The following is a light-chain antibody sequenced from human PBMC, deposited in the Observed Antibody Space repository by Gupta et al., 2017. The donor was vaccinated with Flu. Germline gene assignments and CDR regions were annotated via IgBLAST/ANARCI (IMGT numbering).Light chain of an antibody. Sequence: SYELTQPPSVSVSPGQTARITCSGDALPKQYAYWYQQKPGQAPVLVIYKDSERAAGTPGRFSASRAGTTVTVTISGDQGEEEADYYYQSTDSSGSYVFGTGTKVTVL. J-gene: IGLJ1*01. CDR1: ALPKQY. CDR2: KDS. V-gene: IGLV3-25*02. CDR3: QSTDSSGSYV.